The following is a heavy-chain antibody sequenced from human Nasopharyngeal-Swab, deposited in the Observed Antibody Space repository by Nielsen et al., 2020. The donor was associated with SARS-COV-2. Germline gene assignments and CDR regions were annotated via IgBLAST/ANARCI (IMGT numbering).Heavy chain of an antibody. CDR3: ATSYYYGSGSYYTFSYYYGMDV. D-gene: IGHD3-10*01. Sequence: VRQAPGKGLEWMGRMDPSDSYTNYSPSFQGHVTISADKSISTAYLQWSSLKASDTAMYYCATSYYYGSGSYYTFSYYYGMDVWGQGTTVTVSS. CDR2: MDPSDSYT. J-gene: IGHJ6*02. V-gene: IGHV5-10-1*01.